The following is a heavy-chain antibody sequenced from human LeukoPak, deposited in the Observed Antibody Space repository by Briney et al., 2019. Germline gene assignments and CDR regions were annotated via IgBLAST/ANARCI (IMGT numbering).Heavy chain of an antibody. V-gene: IGHV3-23*01. Sequence: GGPLRLSCAASGFTFSSYAMSWVRQAPGKGLEWVSAISGSGGSTYYADSVKGRFTISRDNSKNTLYLQMNSLRAEDTAVYYCAKLLGARLVYYYMDVWGKGTTVTVSS. CDR3: AKLLGARLVYYYMDV. CDR1: GFTFSSYA. J-gene: IGHJ6*03. CDR2: ISGSGGST. D-gene: IGHD1-26*01.